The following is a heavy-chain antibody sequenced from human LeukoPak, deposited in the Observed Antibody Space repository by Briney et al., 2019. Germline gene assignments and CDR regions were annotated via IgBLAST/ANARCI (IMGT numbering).Heavy chain of an antibody. J-gene: IGHJ4*02. V-gene: IGHV3-21*01. CDR3: VSAVTTVTTRAFDY. D-gene: IGHD4-17*01. Sequence: SVKGRFTISRDNAKNSLYLQMNSLRAEDTAVYYCVSAVTTVTTRAFDYWGQGTLSPSPQ.